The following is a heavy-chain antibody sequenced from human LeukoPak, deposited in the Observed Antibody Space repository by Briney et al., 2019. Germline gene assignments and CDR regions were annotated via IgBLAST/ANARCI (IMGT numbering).Heavy chain of an antibody. V-gene: IGHV3-23*01. Sequence: GGSLRLSCAASGLTFSSYAMSWVRQAPGKGLEWVSAISGSGGSTYYADSVKGRFTISRDNSKNTLYLQMNSLRAEDTAVYYCAGICSSTSCYSGFGYNWFDPWGQGTLVTVSS. D-gene: IGHD2-2*01. CDR3: AGICSSTSCYSGFGYNWFDP. CDR2: ISGSGGST. J-gene: IGHJ5*02. CDR1: GLTFSSYA.